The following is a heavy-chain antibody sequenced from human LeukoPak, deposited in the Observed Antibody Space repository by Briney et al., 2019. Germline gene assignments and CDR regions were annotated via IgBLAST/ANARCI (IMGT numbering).Heavy chain of an antibody. CDR1: GYTFTSYG. Sequence: ASVKVSCKASGYTFTSYGISWVRQAPGQGLEWTGWICAYNGNTNYAQKLQGRVTMTTDTSTSTAYMELRSLRSDDTAVYYCARGGGYYGSGSGLDYWGQGTLVTVSS. V-gene: IGHV1-18*01. D-gene: IGHD3-10*01. CDR2: ICAYNGNT. J-gene: IGHJ4*02. CDR3: ARGGGYYGSGSGLDY.